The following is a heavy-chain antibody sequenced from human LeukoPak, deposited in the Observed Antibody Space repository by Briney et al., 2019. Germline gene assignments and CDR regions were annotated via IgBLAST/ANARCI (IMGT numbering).Heavy chain of an antibody. CDR3: ARSEYDFWSGYQNWFDP. J-gene: IGHJ5*02. V-gene: IGHV4-59*01. CDR1: GGSISSYY. D-gene: IGHD3-3*01. CDR2: VYYSGST. Sequence: SETLSLTCTVSGGSISSYYWNWIRQPPGKGLEWIGYVYYSGSTNYNPSLKSRVTISVDTSKNQFSLKLSSVTAADTAVYYCARSEYDFWSGYQNWFDPWGQGTLVTVSS.